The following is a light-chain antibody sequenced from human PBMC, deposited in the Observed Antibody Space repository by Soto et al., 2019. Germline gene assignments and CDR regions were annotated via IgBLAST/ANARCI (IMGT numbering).Light chain of an antibody. Sequence: DIQITQSPSTLSASVGDRVTITCRASHGISRCLALHQQKPGKAPKLLIQDATSLESGVPSRFSGSGSGTEFTLTSISLQPDEIATYQCQQYSRYCTFDEGTKVDIK. J-gene: IGKJ4*02. V-gene: IGKV1-5*01. CDR3: QQYSRYCT. CDR2: DAT. CDR1: HGISRC.